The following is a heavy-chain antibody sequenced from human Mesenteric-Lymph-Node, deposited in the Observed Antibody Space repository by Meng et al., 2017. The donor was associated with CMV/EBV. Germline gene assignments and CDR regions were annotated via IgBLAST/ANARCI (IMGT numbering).Heavy chain of an antibody. V-gene: IGHV3-9*03. CDR1: GFTFDDYA. J-gene: IGHJ4*02. CDR3: AKGGRRWLQFGIDY. CDR2: ISWNSGSI. D-gene: IGHD5-24*01. Sequence: SLKISCAASGFTFDDYAMHWVRQAPGKGLEWVSGISWNSGSIGYADSVKGRFTISRDNAKNSLYLQMNSLRAEDMALYYCAKGGRRWLQFGIDYWGQGTLVTVSS.